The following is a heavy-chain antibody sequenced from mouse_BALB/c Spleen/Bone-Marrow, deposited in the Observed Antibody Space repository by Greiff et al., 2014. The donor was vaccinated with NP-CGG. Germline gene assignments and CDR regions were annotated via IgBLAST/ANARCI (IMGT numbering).Heavy chain of an antibody. CDR2: ISSGSSTI. D-gene: IGHD4-1*01. CDR1: GFTFSSFG. CDR3: TRGGNWDDFDY. J-gene: IGHJ2*01. V-gene: IGHV5-17*02. Sequence: EVMLVESGGGLVQPGGSRKLSCAASGFTFSSFGMHWVRQAPEKGLEWVAYISSGSSTIFYAGTVKGRFTVSRDNPKNTLFLQMTSLRSEDTAMYYCTRGGNWDDFDYWGQGTTLTVSS.